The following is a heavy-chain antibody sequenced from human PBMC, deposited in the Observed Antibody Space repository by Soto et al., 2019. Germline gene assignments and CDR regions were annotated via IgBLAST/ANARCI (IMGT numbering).Heavy chain of an antibody. CDR2: INHSGST. D-gene: IGHD3-16*02. V-gene: IGHV4-34*01. J-gene: IGHJ4*02. Sequence: SETLSLPCAVYGGSFSGYYWSWIRQPPGKGLEWIGEINHSGSTNYNPSLKSRVTISVDTSKNQFSLKLSSVTAADTAVYYCARGKLSDYVWGSYRYHFDYWGQGTVVTVSS. CDR1: GGSFSGYY. CDR3: ARGKLSDYVWGSYRYHFDY.